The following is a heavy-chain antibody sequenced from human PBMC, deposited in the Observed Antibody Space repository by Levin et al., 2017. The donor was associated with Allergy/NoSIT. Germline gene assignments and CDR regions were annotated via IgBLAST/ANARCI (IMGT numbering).Heavy chain of an antibody. CDR2: ISGSGGST. V-gene: IGHV3-23*01. D-gene: IGHD6-13*01. CDR1: GFTFSSYA. CDR3: AKDGLVGVAAAGTREYFQH. Sequence: PGGSLRLSCAASGFTFSSYAMSWVRQAPGKGLEWVSAISGSGGSTYYADSVKGRFTISRDNSKNTLYLQMNSLRAEDTAVYYCAKDGLVGVAAAGTREYFQHWGQGTLVTVSS. J-gene: IGHJ1*01.